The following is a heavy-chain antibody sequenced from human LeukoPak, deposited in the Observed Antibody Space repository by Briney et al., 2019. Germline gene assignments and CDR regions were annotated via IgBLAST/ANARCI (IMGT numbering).Heavy chain of an antibody. Sequence: GGSLRLSCAASGFRFRSYAMSWVRQAPGKGLEWVSAISGSGVSTYYADSVKGRFTVSRDNSKNTLYLQMSSLRAEDTAVYYCAKDERNWNYNLASQTYDWGQGTLVTVSS. CDR1: GFRFRSYA. D-gene: IGHD1-7*01. CDR2: ISGSGVST. J-gene: IGHJ4*02. CDR3: AKDERNWNYNLASQTYD. V-gene: IGHV3-23*01.